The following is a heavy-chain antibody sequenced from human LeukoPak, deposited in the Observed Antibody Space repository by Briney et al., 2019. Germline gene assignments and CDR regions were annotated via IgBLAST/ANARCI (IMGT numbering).Heavy chain of an antibody. CDR1: GGSISSYY. CDR2: IYYTGST. J-gene: IGHJ2*01. Sequence: SETLSLTCNVSGGSISSYYWSWIRQSPGKGLEWIGFIYYTGSTNHNPSLKSRVTISVDTSKNQISLKLSSVTAADAAVYYCARVYYSRSYDYWYFDLWGRGTLVTVSS. CDR3: ARVYYSRSYDYWYFDL. D-gene: IGHD6-13*01. V-gene: IGHV4-59*01.